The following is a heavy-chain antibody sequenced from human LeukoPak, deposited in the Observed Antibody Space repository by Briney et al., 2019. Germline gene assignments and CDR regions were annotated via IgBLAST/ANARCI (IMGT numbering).Heavy chain of an antibody. CDR3: ARMGAWRFGELLLDY. CDR1: GYTFTGYY. CDR2: INPNSGGT. V-gene: IGHV1-2*02. Sequence: ASVKVSCKASGYTFTGYYMHWVRQAPGQGLEWMGWINPNSGGTNYAQKFQGRVTMTRDTSISTAYMELSRLRSDDTAVYYCARMGAWRFGELLLDYWGQGTLVTVSS. D-gene: IGHD3-10*01. J-gene: IGHJ4*02.